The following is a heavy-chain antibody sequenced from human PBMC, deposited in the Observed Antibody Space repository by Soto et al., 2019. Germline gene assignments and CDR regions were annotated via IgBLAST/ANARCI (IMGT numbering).Heavy chain of an antibody. V-gene: IGHV3-21*01. D-gene: IGHD6-13*01. Sequence: EVQLVESGGGLVKPGGSLRLSCAASGFTFSSYSMNWVRQAPGKGLEWVSSISSSSSSIYYADSVKGRFTISRDNAKNSLYLQMNSLRAEDTAVYYCARGRGAAGTDSVQYYGMDVWGQGTTVTVSS. CDR3: ARGRGAAGTDSVQYYGMDV. CDR1: GFTFSSYS. CDR2: ISSSSSSI. J-gene: IGHJ6*02.